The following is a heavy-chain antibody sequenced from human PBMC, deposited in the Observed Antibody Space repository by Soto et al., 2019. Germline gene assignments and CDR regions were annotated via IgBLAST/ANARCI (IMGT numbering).Heavy chain of an antibody. CDR3: ARARFNYGMDV. Sequence: QVQLVQSGAEVKKPGASVKVSCKASGYTFTSYGISWVRQAPGQGLEWIGWISAYNRNTNYAQKRQGRVTMATDPSTSTAYMELRSLRSDDTAVYYGARARFNYGMDVWGQGTTVTVSS. CDR1: GYTFTSYG. CDR2: ISAYNRNT. V-gene: IGHV1-18*04. J-gene: IGHJ6*02.